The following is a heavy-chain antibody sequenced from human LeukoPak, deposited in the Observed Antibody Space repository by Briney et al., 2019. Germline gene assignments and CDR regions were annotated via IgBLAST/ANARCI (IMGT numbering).Heavy chain of an antibody. CDR2: INPSGGST. D-gene: IGHD3-3*01. J-gene: IGHJ6*02. Sequence: ASVKVSCKASGYTFTSYYMHWVRQAPGQGLEWMGIINPSGGSTSYAQKFQGRVTMTRDTSTSTVYMELSSLRSEDTAVYYCARSYYDFWSGYYGSRPNYGMDVWGQGTTVTVSS. CDR3: ARSYYDFWSGYYGSRPNYGMDV. V-gene: IGHV1-46*01. CDR1: GYTFTSYY.